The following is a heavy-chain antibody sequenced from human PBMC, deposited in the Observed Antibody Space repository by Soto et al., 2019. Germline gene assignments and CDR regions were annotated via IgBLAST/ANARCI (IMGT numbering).Heavy chain of an antibody. J-gene: IGHJ6*03. Sequence: EVQLLESGGGLVQPGGSLRLSCAASGFTFSSYAMSWVRQAPGKGLEWVSAISGSGGSTYYADSVKGRFTISRDNSKNTLYLQMNSLRAEDTALYYCAKAGCSGGSCYPYSYYYMDVWGKGTTVTVSS. CDR2: ISGSGGST. CDR3: AKAGCSGGSCYPYSYYYMDV. D-gene: IGHD2-15*01. V-gene: IGHV3-23*01. CDR1: GFTFSSYA.